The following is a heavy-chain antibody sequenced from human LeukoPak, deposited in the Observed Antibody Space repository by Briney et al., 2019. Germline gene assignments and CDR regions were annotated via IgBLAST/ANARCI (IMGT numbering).Heavy chain of an antibody. CDR3: ARPQEQWLVLTPLLD. Sequence: ASVKVSCKASGYTFTGYYMHWVRQAPGQGLEWMGWINPNSGGTNYAQKFQGRVTMTRDTSISTAYMELSRLRSDDTAVYCCARPQEQWLVLTPLLDWGQGTLVTVSS. CDR2: INPNSGGT. CDR1: GYTFTGYY. V-gene: IGHV1-2*02. J-gene: IGHJ4*02. D-gene: IGHD6-19*01.